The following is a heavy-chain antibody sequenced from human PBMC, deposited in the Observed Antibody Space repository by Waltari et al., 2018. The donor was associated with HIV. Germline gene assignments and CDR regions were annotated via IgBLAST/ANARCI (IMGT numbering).Heavy chain of an antibody. CDR3: TVFTIFGVSRLAFDI. Sequence: EVQLVESGGGLVKPGGSLRLSCAASGFTFSNAWMSWVRQAPGKGLEWVGRIKSKTDGGTTDYAAPVKGRFTISRDDSKNTLYLQMNSLKTEDTAVYYCTVFTIFGVSRLAFDIWGQGTMVTVSS. CDR2: IKSKTDGGTT. V-gene: IGHV3-15*01. CDR1: GFTFSNAW. D-gene: IGHD3-3*01. J-gene: IGHJ3*02.